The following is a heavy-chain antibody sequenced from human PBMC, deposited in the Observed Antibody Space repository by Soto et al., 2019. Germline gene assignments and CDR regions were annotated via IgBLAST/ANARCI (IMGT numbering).Heavy chain of an antibody. V-gene: IGHV3-66*01. Sequence: VGSLRFSCAASGFSVSNNYMSWIRQAPGKGLEWVSAIYSGGSTYYADSVKGRFTISRDNFKNTLSLQMNSLRDDDTAVYYCARAYGVNWAECFQHWGQGT. D-gene: IGHD1-20*01. J-gene: IGHJ1*01. CDR3: ARAYGVNWAECFQH. CDR1: GFSVSNNY. CDR2: IYSGGST.